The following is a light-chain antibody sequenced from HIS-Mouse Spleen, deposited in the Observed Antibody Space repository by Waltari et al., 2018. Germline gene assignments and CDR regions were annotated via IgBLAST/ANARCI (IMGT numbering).Light chain of an antibody. V-gene: IGLV2-14*03. CDR3: SSYTSSSTWV. CDR1: SSDVGGYNY. J-gene: IGLJ3*02. CDR2: DVS. Sequence: QSALTQPASVSGSPGQSITLSCPRTSSDVGGYNYVSWYQQPPGKAPKLMIYDVSNRPSGVSNRFSGSKSGNTASLTISGLQAEDEADYYCSSYTSSSTWVFGGGTKLTVL.